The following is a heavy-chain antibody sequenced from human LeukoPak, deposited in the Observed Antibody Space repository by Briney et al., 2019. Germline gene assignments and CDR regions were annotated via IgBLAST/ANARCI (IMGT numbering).Heavy chain of an antibody. D-gene: IGHD2-15*01. V-gene: IGHV4-38-2*02. J-gene: IGHJ4*02. CDR3: ARMVVEGGRAPNSGIPRFDH. CDR2: IYHLGGT. Sequence: SETLSLTCTVSGYSITSGSFWAWIRHPPGKELEYLGIIYHLGGTHYNPSLKSRVTTSVETSNNQFSLNLTHCTPPDTPVYYGARMVVEGGRAPNSGIPRFDHWGQGTLVTVSS. CDR1: GYSITSGSF.